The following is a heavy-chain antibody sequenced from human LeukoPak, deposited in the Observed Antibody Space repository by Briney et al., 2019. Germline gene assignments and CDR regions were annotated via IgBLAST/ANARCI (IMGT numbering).Heavy chain of an antibody. J-gene: IGHJ4*02. Sequence: GGSLRLSCAASGFTFSNAWMSWVRQAPGKGLEWVGRIKSKTDGGTTDYAAPVKGRFTISRDDSKNTLYLQVNSLKTEDTAVYYCTTGQYDFWSGYYIDKGYWGQGTLVTVSS. CDR1: GFTFSNAW. CDR3: TTGQYDFWSGYYIDKGY. D-gene: IGHD3-3*01. CDR2: IKSKTDGGTT. V-gene: IGHV3-15*01.